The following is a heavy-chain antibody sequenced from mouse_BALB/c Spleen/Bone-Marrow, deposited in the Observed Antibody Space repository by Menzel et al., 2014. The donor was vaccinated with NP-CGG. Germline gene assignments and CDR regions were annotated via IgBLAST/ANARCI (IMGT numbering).Heavy chain of an antibody. D-gene: IGHD2-4*01. CDR2: IWGGGST. Sequence: VKLMESGPGLVAPSQSLSITCTVSGFSLTDCGVSWIRQPPGKGLEWLGVIWGGGSTYYNSALKSRLSISKDNSESQVFLKMNSLQTDDTAMYYCARIYFDFDGFAYWGQGTLVTVSA. V-gene: IGHV2-6-5*01. CDR1: GFSLTDCG. CDR3: ARIYFDFDGFAY. J-gene: IGHJ3*01.